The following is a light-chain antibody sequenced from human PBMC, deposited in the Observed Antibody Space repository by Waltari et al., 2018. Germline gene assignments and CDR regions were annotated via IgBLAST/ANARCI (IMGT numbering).Light chain of an antibody. CDR1: SSDVGGYDY. Sequence: QSALTQPASVSGSPGQSITISCTGTSSDVGGYDYVSWYQLHPGKAPKLIFSDVTNRPSGVSNRFSGSKSGNTASLTISGLQAEDEAHYYCSSYTSSSIFVVFGGGTKLTVL. J-gene: IGLJ2*01. CDR2: DVT. V-gene: IGLV2-14*03. CDR3: SSYTSSSIFVV.